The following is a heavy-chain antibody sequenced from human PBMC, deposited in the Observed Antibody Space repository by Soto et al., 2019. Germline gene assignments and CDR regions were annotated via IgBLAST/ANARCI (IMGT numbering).Heavy chain of an antibody. CDR1: GYSFTSYW. Sequence: PGESLKISCKGSGYSFTSYWITWVRQMPGKGLECMGRIDPSDSYTNYSPSFQGHVTISADKSISTAYLQWSSLKASDTAMYYCARLHSNSCDYPGQATLVTVSS. CDR2: IDPSDSYT. CDR3: ARLHSNSCDY. J-gene: IGHJ4*02. V-gene: IGHV5-10-1*01. D-gene: IGHD4-4*01.